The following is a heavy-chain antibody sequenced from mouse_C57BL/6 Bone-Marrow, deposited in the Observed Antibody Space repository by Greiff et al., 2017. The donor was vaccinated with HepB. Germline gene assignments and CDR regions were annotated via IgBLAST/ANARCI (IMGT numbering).Heavy chain of an antibody. J-gene: IGHJ2*01. V-gene: IGHV5-9*01. CDR2: ISGGGGST. CDR1: GFTFSSYS. Sequence: EVKVVESGGGLVKPGGSLKLSCAASGFTFSSYSMSWVRQTPEKRLEWVATISGGGGSTYYPDSVKGRFTISRDNAKNTLYLQMNSLRSEDTALYYCTKRAPYCFDYWGQGTTLTVSS. CDR3: TKRAPYCFDY.